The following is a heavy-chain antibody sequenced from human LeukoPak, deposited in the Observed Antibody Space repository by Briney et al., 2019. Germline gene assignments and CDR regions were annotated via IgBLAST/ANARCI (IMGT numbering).Heavy chain of an antibody. CDR2: INAGNGNT. D-gene: IGHD6-19*01. CDR1: GYTFTSYA. Sequence: ASVKVSCKASGYTFTSYAMHWVRQAPGQRLEWMGWINAGNGNTKYSQKFQGRVTITRDTSASTAYMELSGLRSEDTAVYYCARALINIAVAGTGRHFDYWGQGTLVTVSS. CDR3: ARALINIAVAGTGRHFDY. V-gene: IGHV1-3*01. J-gene: IGHJ4*02.